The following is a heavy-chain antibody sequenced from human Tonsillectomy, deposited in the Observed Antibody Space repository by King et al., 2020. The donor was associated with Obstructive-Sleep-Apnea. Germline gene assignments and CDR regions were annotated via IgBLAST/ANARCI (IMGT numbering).Heavy chain of an antibody. CDR1: GFTFGDNA. CDR3: TREGYGRDY. Sequence: QLVQSGGGLVQPGRSLRLSCIASGFTFGDNAMSWFRQAPGKGLEWVVFIRSKTYGGTTEYAASVKGRFTISRDDSKSIAYLQMNSLKTEDTAVYYCTREGYGRDYWGQGTLVTVSS. V-gene: IGHV3-49*03. CDR2: IRSKTYGGTT. D-gene: IGHD5-18*01. J-gene: IGHJ4*02.